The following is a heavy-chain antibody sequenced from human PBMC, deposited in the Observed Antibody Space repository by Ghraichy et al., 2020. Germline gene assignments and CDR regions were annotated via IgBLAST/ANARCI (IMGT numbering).Heavy chain of an antibody. CDR3: ATRAYSGGYWFFGL. CDR2: IYYSGTT. V-gene: IGHV4-59*03. CDR1: GGSISSFY. J-gene: IGHJ2*01. D-gene: IGHD3-16*01. Sequence: SETLSLTCTVSGGSISSFYWTWIRQAPGRGLEWIGYIYYSGTTSYNPSLKSRVTISADTSKNQFSLRLTSVTAADTAVYYCATRAYSGGYWFFGLWGRGTLVTVSS.